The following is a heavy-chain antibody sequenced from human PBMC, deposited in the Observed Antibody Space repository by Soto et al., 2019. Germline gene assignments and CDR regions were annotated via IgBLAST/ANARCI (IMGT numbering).Heavy chain of an antibody. CDR1: GDSISTYY. D-gene: IGHD3-10*01. V-gene: IGHV4-59*01. CDR3: ARENYYGSGTYFRLDV. J-gene: IGHJ6*02. CDR2: HYASGST. Sequence: QVQLQESGPGLVKPSETLSLTCTVSGDSISTYYWSWLRQPPGKGLEWIGYHYASGSTHYNPSLKGQVTISVDTSKNQFSLELTSVTAADTAVYYCARENYYGSGTYFRLDVWVHGTRVTVSS.